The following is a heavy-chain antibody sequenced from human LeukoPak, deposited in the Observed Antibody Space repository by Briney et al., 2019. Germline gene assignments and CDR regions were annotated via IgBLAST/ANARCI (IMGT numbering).Heavy chain of an antibody. CDR3: ARRVSSSWYYFDY. CDR1: GGSFSGYY. J-gene: IGHJ4*02. D-gene: IGHD6-13*01. Sequence: SETLSLTCAVYGGSFSGYYWSWSRQPPGKGLEWIGEINHSGSTNYNPSLKSRVTISVHTSKNQFSLKLSSVTAADTAVYYCARRVSSSWYYFDYWGQGTLVTVSS. CDR2: INHSGST. V-gene: IGHV4-34*01.